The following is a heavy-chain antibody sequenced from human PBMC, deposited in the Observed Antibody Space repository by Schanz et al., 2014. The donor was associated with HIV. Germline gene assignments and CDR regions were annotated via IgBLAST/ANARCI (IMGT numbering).Heavy chain of an antibody. D-gene: IGHD2-15*01. CDR2: ISGGGGST. CDR3: AKDTFELRNSGVFDW. J-gene: IGHJ4*02. CDR1: GFTFGSYG. V-gene: IGHV3-23*04. Sequence: VQLVESGGGVVQPGRSLRLSCAASGFTFGSYGIHWVRQAPGKGLEWVSAISGGGGSTYYADSVKGRFTISRDNSKNTLYLQMNSLRAEDTAVYYCAKDTFELRNSGVFDWWGQGTLVTVSS.